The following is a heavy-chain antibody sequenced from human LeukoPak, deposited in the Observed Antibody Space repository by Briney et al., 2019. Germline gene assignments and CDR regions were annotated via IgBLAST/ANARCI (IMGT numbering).Heavy chain of an antibody. CDR3: AKAPSGYYDSSGYYYGQFFYFDY. V-gene: IGHV3-23*01. CDR2: ISGSSGSI. D-gene: IGHD3-22*01. Sequence: GGSLRLSCAASGFTFSSYAMSWVRQAPGKGLEWVSAISGSSGSIYYADSVKGRFTISRDNSKNTLYPQMNSLRAEDTAVYYCAKAPSGYYDSSGYYYGQFFYFDYWGQGTLVTVSS. J-gene: IGHJ4*02. CDR1: GFTFSSYA.